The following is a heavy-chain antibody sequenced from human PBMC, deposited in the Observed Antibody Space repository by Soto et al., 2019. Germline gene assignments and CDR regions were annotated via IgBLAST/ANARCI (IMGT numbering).Heavy chain of an antibody. CDR1: GFSLTTSGVG. CDR2: IYWDDDK. J-gene: IGHJ4*02. CDR3: AHRVLRTVFGLVTTTAIYFDF. V-gene: IGHV2-5*02. Sequence: QITLNESGPTQVKPRQTLTLTCTFSGFSLTTSGVGVGWIRQSPGKAPEWLALIYWDDDKRYSPSLKSRLTLTNDHAKTRPVLTLADSDPADTATYYCAHRVLRTVFGLVTTTAIYFDFWGQGTPVAVSS. D-gene: IGHD3-3*01.